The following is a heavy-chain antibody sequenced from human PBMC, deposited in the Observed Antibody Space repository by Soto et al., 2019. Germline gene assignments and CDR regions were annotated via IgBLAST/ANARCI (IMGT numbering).Heavy chain of an antibody. D-gene: IGHD6-19*01. J-gene: IGHJ3*02. CDR1: GGTFSSYA. V-gene: IGHV1-69*13. CDR3: AREKEPGIAVAGNDAFDI. CDR2: IIPIFGTA. Sequence: SVKVSCKASGGTFSSYAISWVRQAPGQGLEWKGGIIPIFGTANYAQKFQGRVTITADESTSTAYMELSSLRSEDTAVYYCAREKEPGIAVAGNDAFDIWGQGTMVTVSS.